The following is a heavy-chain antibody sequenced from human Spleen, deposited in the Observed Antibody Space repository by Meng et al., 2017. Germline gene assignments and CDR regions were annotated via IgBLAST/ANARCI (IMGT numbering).Heavy chain of an antibody. Sequence: GGSLRLSCAASGFAFSSYWLHWVRQAPGKGLVWVARISIDGSSTSYADSVKGRFTISRDSANLYLQMNTLRAEDTAMYYCARDSFYYDTSGYYASDYWGQGTLVTVSS. CDR3: ARDSFYYDTSGYYASDY. D-gene: IGHD3-22*01. CDR2: ISIDGSST. J-gene: IGHJ4*02. CDR1: GFAFSSYW. V-gene: IGHV3-74*01.